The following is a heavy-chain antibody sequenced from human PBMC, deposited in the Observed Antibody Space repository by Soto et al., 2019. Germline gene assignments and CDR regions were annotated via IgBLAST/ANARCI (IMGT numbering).Heavy chain of an antibody. V-gene: IGHV3-49*04. CDR2: IRSKAYGGTT. Sequence: PGGSLRLSCTASGFTFGDYAMSWVRQAPGKGLEWVGFIRSKAYGGTTEYAASVKGRFTISRDDSKSIAYLQMNSLKTEDTAVYYCTSGDYDYVWGSYRVYYYYGMDVWGQGTTVTVSS. CDR3: TSGDYDYVWGSYRVYYYYGMDV. J-gene: IGHJ6*02. CDR1: GFTFGDYA. D-gene: IGHD3-16*02.